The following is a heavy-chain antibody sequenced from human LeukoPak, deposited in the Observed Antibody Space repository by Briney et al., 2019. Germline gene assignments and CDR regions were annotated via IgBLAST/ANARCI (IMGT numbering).Heavy chain of an antibody. CDR2: IIPILGIA. Sequence: GASVKVSCKASGGTFSSYAISWVRQAPGQGLEWMGRIIPILGIANYAQKFQGRVTITADKSTSTAYMELSSLRSEDTAVYYCAGEPRHEWYSSGGDVWDWFDPWGQGTLVTVSS. CDR1: GGTFSSYA. J-gene: IGHJ5*02. V-gene: IGHV1-69*04. D-gene: IGHD6-19*01. CDR3: AGEPRHEWYSSGGDVWDWFDP.